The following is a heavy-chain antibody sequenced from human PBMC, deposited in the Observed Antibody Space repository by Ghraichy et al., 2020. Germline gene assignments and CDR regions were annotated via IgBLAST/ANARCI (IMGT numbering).Heavy chain of an antibody. Sequence: SETLSLTCTVSGDSISNSDYYWGWIRQPPGKGLEWIGTMYFSGSTDYNPSLKSRVTISVDTSKNQFSLNLSSVTAADTAVYYCARGPRKTTVVTHFDYWGQGTLVTVSS. CDR3: ARGPRKTTVVTHFDY. J-gene: IGHJ4*02. D-gene: IGHD4-23*01. V-gene: IGHV4-39*01. CDR1: GDSISNSDYY. CDR2: MYFSGST.